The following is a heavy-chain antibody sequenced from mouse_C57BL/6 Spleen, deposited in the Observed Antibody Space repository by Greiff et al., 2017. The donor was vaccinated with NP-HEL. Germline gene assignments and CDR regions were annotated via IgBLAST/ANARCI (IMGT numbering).Heavy chain of an antibody. Sequence: QVQLQQPGAELVKPGASVKLSCKASGYTFTSYWMQWVKQRPGQGLEWIGEIDPSDSYTNYNQKFKGKATLTVDTSSSTAYMQLSSLTSEDSAVYYCARGGNYPTMDYWGQGTSVTVSS. CDR2: IDPSDSYT. CDR3: ARGGNYPTMDY. J-gene: IGHJ4*01. CDR1: GYTFTSYW. V-gene: IGHV1-50*01. D-gene: IGHD2-1*01.